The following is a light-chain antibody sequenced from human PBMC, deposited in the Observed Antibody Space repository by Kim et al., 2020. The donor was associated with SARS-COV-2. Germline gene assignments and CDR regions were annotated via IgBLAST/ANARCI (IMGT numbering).Light chain of an antibody. CDR3: QQRSNWPPYT. CDR2: DAS. V-gene: IGKV3-11*01. CDR1: RGFSTY. J-gene: IGKJ2*01. Sequence: SPGKRATLSGRASRGFSTYLSCDQQKPGQAPRLLIYDASNRATGIPARFSGSGSGTDFTLTINSLEPEDFAVYYCQQRSNWPPYTFGQGTKLEI.